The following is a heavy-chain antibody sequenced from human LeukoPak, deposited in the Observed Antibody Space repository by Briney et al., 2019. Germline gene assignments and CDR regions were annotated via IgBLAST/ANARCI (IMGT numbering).Heavy chain of an antibody. CDR2: MNPNSGNT. CDR3: ARGPRRARYGSGSYVHYFDY. D-gene: IGHD3-10*01. J-gene: IGHJ4*02. V-gene: IGHV1-8*01. CDR1: GYTFTSYD. Sequence: ASVKASCKASGYTFTSYDINWVRQATGQGLEWMGWMNPNSGNTGYAQKFQGRVTMTRNTSISTAYMELSSLRSEDTAVYYCARGPRRARYGSGSYVHYFDYWGQGTLVTVSS.